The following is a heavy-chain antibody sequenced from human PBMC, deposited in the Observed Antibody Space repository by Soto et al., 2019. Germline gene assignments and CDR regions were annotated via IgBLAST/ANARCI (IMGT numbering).Heavy chain of an antibody. CDR1: GFIFSSNS. CDR3: ARAGQSDGYFAMDV. J-gene: IGHJ6*02. V-gene: IGHV3-21*01. CDR2: ISLTGSYR. Sequence: GGSLRISCAASGFIFSSNSMNWVRPAPGKGLEWVSAISLTGSYRHYADSVRGRFTISRDNSKNSLYLQMNSLRAEDTAVYYCARAGQSDGYFAMDVWGQGTTVTVSS. D-gene: IGHD6-19*01.